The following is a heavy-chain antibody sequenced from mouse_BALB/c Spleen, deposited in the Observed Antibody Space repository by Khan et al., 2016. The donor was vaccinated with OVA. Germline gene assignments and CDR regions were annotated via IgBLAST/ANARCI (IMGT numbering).Heavy chain of an antibody. CDR1: GYTFTSYY. CDR3: ARDDYFVGDAMDY. J-gene: IGHJ4*01. V-gene: IGHV1S56*01. CDR2: IYPGNVNT. D-gene: IGHD2-4*01. Sequence: QVQLQQSGPELVKPGASVRISCKASGYTFTSYYIQWVKQRPGQGLEWIGWIYPGNVNTKYNEKFKGKATLTADKSSSTAYMQRSSLTSEDSAVYFCARDDYFVGDAMDYWGQGTSVTVSS.